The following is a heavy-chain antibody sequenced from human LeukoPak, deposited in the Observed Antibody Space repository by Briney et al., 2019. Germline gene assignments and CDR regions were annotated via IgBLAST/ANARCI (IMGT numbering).Heavy chain of an antibody. CDR3: AVGATHYYMDV. D-gene: IGHD3-16*01. J-gene: IGHJ6*03. CDR2: IYYSGST. CDR1: GGSIRGYY. Sequence: PSETLSLTCTVSGGSIRGYYWSWFRKPPGKGLEWIAYIYYSGSTNYNPSLKSRVTISLDTSKNQFSLKLSSVTAADTAVYYCAVGATHYYMDVWGKGTTVTVSS. V-gene: IGHV4-59*08.